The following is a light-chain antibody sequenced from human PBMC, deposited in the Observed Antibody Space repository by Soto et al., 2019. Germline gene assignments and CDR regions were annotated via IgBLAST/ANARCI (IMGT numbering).Light chain of an antibody. J-gene: IGLJ2*01. CDR2: EVS. CDR1: SSDVGAYNY. CDR3: SSYAGSNNEV. Sequence: QSALTQPPSASGSPGQSVTISCTGTSSDVGAYNYVSWYQQHPGKAPKLMIYEVSKRPSGVPDRFSGSKSGNTASLTVSGLQAEDEADYYSSSYAGSNNEVFGGGTKLTVL. V-gene: IGLV2-8*01.